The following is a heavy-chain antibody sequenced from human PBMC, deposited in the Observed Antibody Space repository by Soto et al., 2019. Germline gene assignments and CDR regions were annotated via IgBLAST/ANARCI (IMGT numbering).Heavy chain of an antibody. J-gene: IGHJ6*02. D-gene: IGHD2-2*02. Sequence: PSETLSLTCTVSGGSVSSDTHYWSGIRQAPGKRLEWIGFIYSSGSTNYNPSLKSRVTMSVDTSKNQFSLKLRSVIVADTAVYHCARFVRSCSGTTCYTRADVWGQGTTVTVSS. CDR1: GGSVSSDTHY. V-gene: IGHV4-61*01. CDR3: ARFVRSCSGTTCYTRADV. CDR2: IYSSGST.